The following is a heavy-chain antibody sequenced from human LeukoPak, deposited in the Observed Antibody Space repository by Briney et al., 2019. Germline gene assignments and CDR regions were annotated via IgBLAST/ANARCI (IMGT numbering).Heavy chain of an antibody. CDR3: ARRTMIVAFDP. J-gene: IGHJ5*02. V-gene: IGHV4-34*01. Sequence: KPSETLSLTCAVYGGSFSGYYWSWIRQPPGKGLEWIGEINHSGSTNYNPSLKSRVTISVDTSKNQFSLKLSSVTAADTAVYYCARRTMIVAFDPWGQGTLVTVSS. CDR2: INHSGST. D-gene: IGHD3-22*01. CDR1: GGSFSGYY.